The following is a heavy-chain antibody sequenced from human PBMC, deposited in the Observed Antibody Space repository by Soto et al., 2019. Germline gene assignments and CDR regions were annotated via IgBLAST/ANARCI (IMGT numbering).Heavy chain of an antibody. CDR3: ARRPPNCSGGSCYPQALDY. CDR1: GYTFTSYA. CDR2: INAGNGNT. Sequence: ASGKVSCKASGYTFTSYAMHWVRQAPGQRLEWMGWINAGNGNTKYSQKFQGRVTITRDTSASTAYMELSGLRSEDTAVYYCARRPPNCSGGSCYPQALDYWGRGTLVTVSS. D-gene: IGHD2-15*01. V-gene: IGHV1-3*01. J-gene: IGHJ4*02.